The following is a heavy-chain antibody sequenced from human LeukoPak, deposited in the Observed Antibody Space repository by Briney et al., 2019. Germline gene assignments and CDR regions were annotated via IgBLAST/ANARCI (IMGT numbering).Heavy chain of an antibody. V-gene: IGHV3-15*01. CDR3: TTDLGK. J-gene: IGHJ4*02. CDR1: GFTFSNAW. Sequence: GGSLRLSCAASGFTFSNAWMTWVRQAPGKGLEWVGRIKSKTDGGTALYAAPMKGRFTISRDDSNTMLYLQMNSLKIEDTAVYYCTTDLGKWGQGTLVTVSS. D-gene: IGHD1-1*01. CDR2: IKSKTDGGTA.